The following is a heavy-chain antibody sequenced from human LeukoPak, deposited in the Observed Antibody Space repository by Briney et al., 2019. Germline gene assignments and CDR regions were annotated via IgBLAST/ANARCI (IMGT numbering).Heavy chain of an antibody. J-gene: IGHJ4*02. CDR1: GYTFTSYD. D-gene: IGHD5-18*01. CDR3: ARGESTTAMVHGVDY. Sequence: GASVKVSCKASGYTFTSYDINWVRQATGQGLEWMGWMNPNSGNAGYAQKFQGRVTITRNTSISTAYMELSSLRSEDTAVYYCARGESTTAMVHGVDYWGQGTLVTVSS. CDR2: MNPNSGNA. V-gene: IGHV1-8*03.